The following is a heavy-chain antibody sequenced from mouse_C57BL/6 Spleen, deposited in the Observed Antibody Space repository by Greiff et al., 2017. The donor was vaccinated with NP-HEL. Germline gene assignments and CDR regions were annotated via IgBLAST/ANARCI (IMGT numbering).Heavy chain of an antibody. CDR2: INPSSGYT. V-gene: IGHV1-4*01. D-gene: IGHD2-12*01. CDR3: DRGTVTTGFDY. J-gene: IGHJ2*01. Sequence: VQLQQSGAELARPGASVKMSCKASGYTFTSYTMHWVKQRPGQGLEWIGYINPSSGYTKYNQKFKDKATLTADKSSSTAYMQLSSLTSEDSAVYYCDRGTVTTGFDYWGQGTTLTVSS. CDR1: GYTFTSYT.